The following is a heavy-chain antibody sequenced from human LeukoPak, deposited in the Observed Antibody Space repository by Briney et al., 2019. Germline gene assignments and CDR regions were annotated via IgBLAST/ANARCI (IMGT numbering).Heavy chain of an antibody. D-gene: IGHD1-26*01. CDR2: IYYSGST. CDR3: ARVIVGASRSGAFDI. CDR1: GGSISSSSYY. Sequence: SETLSLTCTVSGGSISSSSYYWGWIRQPPGKGLEWIGSIYYSGSTNYNPSLKSRVTISVDTSKNQFSLKLSSVTAADTAVYYCARVIVGASRSGAFDIWGQGTMVTVSS. V-gene: IGHV4-39*07. J-gene: IGHJ3*02.